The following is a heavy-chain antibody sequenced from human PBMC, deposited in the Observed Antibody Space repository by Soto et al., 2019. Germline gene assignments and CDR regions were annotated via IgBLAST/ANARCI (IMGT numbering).Heavy chain of an antibody. J-gene: IGHJ4*01. Sequence: SQTLSLTCAITGDSVSSNSAGWSWARQSPSRGLEWLGRTYYRSKWYYEYAVSVRGQITINPDTSKNQYSLQLNSVTPEDTAVYFCARGEQYSGRIFDYWGQGTLVTVSS. CDR2: TYYRSKWYY. CDR1: GDSVSSNSAG. V-gene: IGHV6-1*01. CDR3: ARGEQYSGRIFDY. D-gene: IGHD1-26*01.